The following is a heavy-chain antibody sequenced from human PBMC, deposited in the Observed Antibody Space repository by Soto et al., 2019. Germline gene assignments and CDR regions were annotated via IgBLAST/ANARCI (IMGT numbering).Heavy chain of an antibody. Sequence: SETLSLTCSVSGGSISSSNCHWGWIRQAPGKGLEWIGTIFYSGSAYYNPSLKSRITVSVDTSKKQFSLKLSSVTPADTAVYYCARELRGNNDYYYYGMDVWGQGTTVTVSS. CDR2: IFYSGSA. D-gene: IGHD4-17*01. J-gene: IGHJ6*02. V-gene: IGHV4-39*02. CDR3: ARELRGNNDYYYYGMDV. CDR1: GGSISSSNCH.